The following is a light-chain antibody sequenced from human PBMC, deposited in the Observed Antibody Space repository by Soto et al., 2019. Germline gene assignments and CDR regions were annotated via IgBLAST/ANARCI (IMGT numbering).Light chain of an antibody. CDR2: GNN. CDR3: QSFDTSLSGDYV. CDR1: SSNIGAGYD. J-gene: IGLJ1*01. Sequence: QSVLTQAPSVSGAPGQRVTISCTGSSSNIGAGYDVHWYQQLPGTAPKLLIYGNNNRPSGVPDRFSASKSGTSASLAITGLQPEYEADYYCQSFDTSLSGDYVFGTGTKLTVL. V-gene: IGLV1-40*01.